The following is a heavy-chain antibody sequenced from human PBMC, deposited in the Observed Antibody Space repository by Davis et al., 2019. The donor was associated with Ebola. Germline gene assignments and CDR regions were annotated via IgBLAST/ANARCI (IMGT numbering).Heavy chain of an antibody. V-gene: IGHV3-9*01. CDR3: ARAPYSGSYYADY. CDR2: ISWNSGSI. Sequence: GGSLRLSCAASGFTFDDYAMHWVRQAPGKGLEWVSGISWNSGSIGYADSVKGRFTISRDNANNSLYLQMNSLRAEDTAVYYCARAPYSGSYYADYWGQGTLVTVSS. J-gene: IGHJ4*02. CDR1: GFTFDDYA. D-gene: IGHD1-26*01.